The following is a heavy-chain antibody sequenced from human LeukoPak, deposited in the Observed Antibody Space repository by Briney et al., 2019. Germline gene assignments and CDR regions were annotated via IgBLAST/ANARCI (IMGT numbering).Heavy chain of an antibody. CDR2: INHSGNT. V-gene: IGHV4-34*01. J-gene: IGHJ4*02. CDR3: ARGGRVGDYAPFDY. Sequence: SETLSLTCAVYGESFSGYYWSWIRQPPGKGLEWIGEINHSGNTNYNPSLKSRVTISLVTSKNQFSLNLNSVTAADTAAYYCARGGRVGDYAPFDYWGQGTLVTVSS. CDR1: GESFSGYY. D-gene: IGHD3-16*01.